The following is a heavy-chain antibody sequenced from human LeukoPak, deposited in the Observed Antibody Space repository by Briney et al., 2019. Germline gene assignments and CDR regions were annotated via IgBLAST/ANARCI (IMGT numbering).Heavy chain of an antibody. D-gene: IGHD2-15*01. Sequence: SETLSLTCAVYGGSFSGYYWSWIRQPPGKGLEWIGEINHSGSTNYNPSLKSRVTISVDTSKNQFSLKLSSVTAADTAVYYCARRERYCSGGGCYGGNWFDPWGQGTLVTVSS. V-gene: IGHV4-34*01. CDR3: ARRERYCSGGGCYGGNWFDP. CDR2: INHSGST. J-gene: IGHJ5*02. CDR1: GGSFSGYY.